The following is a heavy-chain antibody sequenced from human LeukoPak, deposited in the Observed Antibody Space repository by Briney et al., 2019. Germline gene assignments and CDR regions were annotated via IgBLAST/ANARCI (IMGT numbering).Heavy chain of an antibody. D-gene: IGHD3-9*01. J-gene: IGHJ4*02. V-gene: IGHV1-8*01. CDR2: MNPNSGNT. Sequence: GASVKVSCKASGYTFTNYDINWVRQATGQGLEWMGWMNPNSGNTGYAQKFQGRVTMTRNTSISTAYMELSSLRSEDTAVYYCARSGPYYDILTGYYNFFDYWGQGTLVTVSS. CDR3: ARSGPYYDILTGYYNFFDY. CDR1: GYTFTNYD.